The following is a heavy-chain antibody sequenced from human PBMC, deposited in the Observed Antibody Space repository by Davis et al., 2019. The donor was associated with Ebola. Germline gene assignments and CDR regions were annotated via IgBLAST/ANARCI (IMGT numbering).Heavy chain of an antibody. Sequence: MPSETLSLTCSVSGYSINSGYHWGWIRQPPGRGLEWIGSIYHSGSTYYNPSLKSRVTMSVGTSKNQFSLKLRSVTAADTAVYYCARQGWSGYSLRHWLDPWGRGTVVTVSS. J-gene: IGHJ5*02. CDR1: GYSINSGYH. CDR2: IYHSGST. D-gene: IGHD3-3*01. CDR3: ARQGWSGYSLRHWLDP. V-gene: IGHV4-38-2*02.